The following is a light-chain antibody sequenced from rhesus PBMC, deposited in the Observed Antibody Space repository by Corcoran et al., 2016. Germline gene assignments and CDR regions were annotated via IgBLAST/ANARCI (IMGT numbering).Light chain of an antibody. V-gene: IGKV1-22*01. Sequence: DIQLTQSPSSLSASVGDTVTITCRASQTISRWLDWHQQKPGKAPKLLIYKASTLQGGVPSRFSGSGAGTDFTLTISILQPEDFATYYCLQYSSGPLTFGGGTKVELK. CDR2: KAS. CDR1: QTISRW. J-gene: IGKJ4*01. CDR3: LQYSSGPLT.